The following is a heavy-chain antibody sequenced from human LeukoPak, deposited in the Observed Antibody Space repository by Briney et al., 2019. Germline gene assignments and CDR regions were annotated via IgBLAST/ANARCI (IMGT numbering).Heavy chain of an antibody. CDR3: ARADAYYDILTGYTPYFDY. J-gene: IGHJ4*02. CDR2: ISSSGSTI. CDR1: GFTFSDYY. D-gene: IGHD3-9*01. V-gene: IGHV3-11*01. Sequence: GGSLRLSCAASGFTFSDYYMSWIRQAPGKGLEWVSYISSSGSTIYYADSVKGRFTISRDNAKNSLYLQMNSLRAEDTAVYYCARADAYYDILTGYTPYFDYWGQGTLVTVSS.